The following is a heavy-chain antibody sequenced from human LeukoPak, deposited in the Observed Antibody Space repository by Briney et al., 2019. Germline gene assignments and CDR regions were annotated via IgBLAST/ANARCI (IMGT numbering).Heavy chain of an antibody. D-gene: IGHD2-2*01. Sequence: SETLSLTCTVSGGSISSYYWSWIRQPAGKGLEWIGRIYTSGSTNCNPSLKSRVTMSVDTSKNQFSLKLSSVTAADTAVYYCARVRSLPAAMGGDWFDPWGQGTLVTVSS. CDR1: GGSISSYY. CDR3: ARVRSLPAAMGGDWFDP. V-gene: IGHV4-4*07. J-gene: IGHJ5*02. CDR2: IYTSGST.